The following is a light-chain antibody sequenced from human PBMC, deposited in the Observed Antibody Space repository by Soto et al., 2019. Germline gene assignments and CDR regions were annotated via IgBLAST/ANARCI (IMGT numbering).Light chain of an antibody. CDR1: QSVSSN. CDR2: GAS. J-gene: IGKJ4*01. Sequence: EIVMTQSPATLSVSPGERATLSCRASQSVSSNLAWYQQKPGQAPRLLIYGASTRATGIPARFSGSGSGTEFTLTISSLQPEDVATYYCQQYNNWLTFGGGTKVDIK. CDR3: QQYNNWLT. V-gene: IGKV3-15*01.